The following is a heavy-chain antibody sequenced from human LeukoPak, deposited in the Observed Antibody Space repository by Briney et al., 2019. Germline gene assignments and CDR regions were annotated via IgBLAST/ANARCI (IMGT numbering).Heavy chain of an antibody. J-gene: IGHJ4*02. D-gene: IGHD2-15*01. CDR1: DESFSGYY. V-gene: IGHV4-34*01. CDR2: INYSGST. CDR3: AREGRGGHNFDY. Sequence: SETLSLTCAVSDESFSGYYWNWIRQPPGRGLEWIGEINYSGSTQYHPSLKSRVSMSVDKSKKQMSLKLSSVTVADTAVYYCAREGRGGHNFDYWGQGTLAIVSS.